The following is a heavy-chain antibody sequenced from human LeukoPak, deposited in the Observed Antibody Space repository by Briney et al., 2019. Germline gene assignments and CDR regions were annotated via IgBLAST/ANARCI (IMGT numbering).Heavy chain of an antibody. CDR1: GFTFDDYT. CDR3: AKDKNMMLDY. J-gene: IGHJ4*02. V-gene: IGHV3-43*01. Sequence: GGSLRLSCAASGFTFDDYTMHWVRQAPGKGLEWVSLISWDGGSTYYADSVKGRFTISRDNGKNSLYLQMNSLRTEDTALYYCAKDKNMMLDYWGQGTLVTVSS. D-gene: IGHD3-16*01. CDR2: ISWDGGST.